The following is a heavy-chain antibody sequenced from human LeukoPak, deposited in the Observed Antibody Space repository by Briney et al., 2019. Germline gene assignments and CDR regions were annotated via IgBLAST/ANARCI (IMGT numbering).Heavy chain of an antibody. CDR2: IRNKANSYAT. CDR3: ARSYCSSTNRYGLDYFDY. V-gene: IGHV3-72*01. Sequence: GGSLRLSCATSGFTLSGHYIDWVRQAPGKGLEWVGRIRNKANSYATEYAASVKGRFTISRDDSQNSLYLQMNSLKTEDTAVYYCARSYCSSTNRYGLDYFDYWGQGTLVTVSS. CDR1: GFTLSGHY. J-gene: IGHJ4*02. D-gene: IGHD2-2*01.